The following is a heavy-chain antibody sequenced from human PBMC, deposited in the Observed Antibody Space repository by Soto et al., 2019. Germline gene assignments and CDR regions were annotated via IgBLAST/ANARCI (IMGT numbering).Heavy chain of an antibody. J-gene: IGHJ6*02. CDR3: ARVGPMGFFRCYYYHYVMSV. D-gene: IGHD3-10*01. CDR1: GYTITSYG. CDR2: ISAYNGNT. Sequence: TSVKVSCTASGYTITSYGISWVRQAPGQGLEWVGWISAYNGNTNYAQKLQGRVTMTTDTSTSTAYMDLRSLRSDDTAVYYCARVGPMGFFRCYYYHYVMSVSG. V-gene: IGHV1-18*04.